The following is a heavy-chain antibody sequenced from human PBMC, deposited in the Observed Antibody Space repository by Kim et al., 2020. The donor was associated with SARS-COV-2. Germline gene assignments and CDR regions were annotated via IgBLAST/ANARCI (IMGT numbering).Heavy chain of an antibody. Sequence: SETLSLTCTVSGGSISSSSYYWGWIRQPPGKGLEWIGSIYYSGSTYYNPSLKSRVTISVDTSKNQFSLKLSSVTAADTAVYYCASTIYVSQWELGGMDVWGQGTTVTVSS. V-gene: IGHV4-39*01. CDR3: ASTIYVSQWELGGMDV. CDR1: GGSISSSSYY. CDR2: IYYSGST. D-gene: IGHD1-26*01. J-gene: IGHJ6*02.